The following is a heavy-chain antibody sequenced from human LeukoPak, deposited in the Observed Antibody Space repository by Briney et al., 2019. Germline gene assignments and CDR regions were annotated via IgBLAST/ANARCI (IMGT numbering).Heavy chain of an antibody. Sequence: PGGSLRLSCAASGFTFSSYAMHWVRQAPGKGLEWVAVISYDGSNKYYADSVKGRFTISRDNSKNTLYLQMNSLRAEDTAVYYCAKGFLEAFDIWGQGTMVTVSS. V-gene: IGHV3-30-3*01. CDR2: ISYDGSNK. CDR3: AKGFLEAFDI. CDR1: GFTFSSYA. J-gene: IGHJ3*02. D-gene: IGHD1-1*01.